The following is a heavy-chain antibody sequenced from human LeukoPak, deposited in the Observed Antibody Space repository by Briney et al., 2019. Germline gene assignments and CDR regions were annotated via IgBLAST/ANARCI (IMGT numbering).Heavy chain of an antibody. CDR1: GGSISSSNCY. CDR2: IYYSGST. V-gene: IGHV4-39*01. CDR3: ARLLFGPYYFDY. Sequence: PSETLSLTCTVSGGSISSSNCYWGWIRQPPGKGLEWIGSIYYSGSTYYNPSLKSRVTLSVDTSKSQFSLKLSSVTAADTAVYYCARLLFGPYYFDYWGQGTLVTVSS. J-gene: IGHJ4*02. D-gene: IGHD3-3*01.